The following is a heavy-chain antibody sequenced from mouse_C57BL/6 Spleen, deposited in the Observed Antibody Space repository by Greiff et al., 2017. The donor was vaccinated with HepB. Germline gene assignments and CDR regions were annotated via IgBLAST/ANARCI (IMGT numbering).Heavy chain of an antibody. J-gene: IGHJ4*01. Sequence: VQLKESGPELVKPGASVKISCKASGYAFSSSWMNWVKQRPGKGLEWIGRIYPGDGDTNYNGKFKGKATLTADKSSSTAYMQLSSLTSEDSAVYFCARDWDGDYWGQGTSVTVSS. CDR1: GYAFSSSW. CDR3: ARDWDGDY. D-gene: IGHD2-3*01. CDR2: IYPGDGDT. V-gene: IGHV1-82*01.